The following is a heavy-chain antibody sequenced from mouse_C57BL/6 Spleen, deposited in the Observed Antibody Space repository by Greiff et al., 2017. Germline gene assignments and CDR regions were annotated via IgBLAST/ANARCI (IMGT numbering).Heavy chain of an antibody. CDR3: ARSQTAQAGYFDY. V-gene: IGHV1-52*01. J-gene: IGHJ2*01. D-gene: IGHD3-2*02. CDR2: IDPSDSET. CDR1: GYTFTSYW. Sequence: QVQLQQPGAELVRPGSSVKLSCKASGYTFTSYWMHWVKQRPIQGLEWIGNIDPSDSETHYNQKFKDKATLTVDKSSSTAYMQLSSLTSEDSAVYYCARSQTAQAGYFDYGGQGTTLTVSS.